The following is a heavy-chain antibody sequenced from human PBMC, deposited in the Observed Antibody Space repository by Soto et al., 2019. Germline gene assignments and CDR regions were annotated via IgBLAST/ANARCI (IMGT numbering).Heavy chain of an antibody. V-gene: IGHV3-23*01. Sequence: GGSLRLSCAASGFTFSSYAMSWVRQAPGKGLEWVSAISGSVGSTYYANSVRGRFTISRDNSKNTLYLQMNSLRAEDTAVYYCAKDTGGLSYTVTNWFDPWGQGTLVTVSS. CDR1: GFTFSSYA. CDR3: AKDTGGLSYTVTNWFDP. CDR2: ISGSVGST. D-gene: IGHD4-4*01. J-gene: IGHJ5*02.